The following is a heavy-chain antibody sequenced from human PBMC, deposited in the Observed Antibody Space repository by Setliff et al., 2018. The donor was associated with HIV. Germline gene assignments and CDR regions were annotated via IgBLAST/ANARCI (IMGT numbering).Heavy chain of an antibody. CDR3: ARVPPRLPGVLLPAYALDF. Sequence: ASVKVSCKASGYNFTNYDINWVRQATGQGLEWMGWMNPQGGNTGYIEKFQGRVTFIRNISISTAYMELSSLRSEDTAVYYCARVPPRLPGVLLPAYALDFWGQGTMVTVSS. CDR2: MNPQGGNT. J-gene: IGHJ3*01. D-gene: IGHD2-21*01. CDR1: GYNFTNYD. V-gene: IGHV1-8*03.